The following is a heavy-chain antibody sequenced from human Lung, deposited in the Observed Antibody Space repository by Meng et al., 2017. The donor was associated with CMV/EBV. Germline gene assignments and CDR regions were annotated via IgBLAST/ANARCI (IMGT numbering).Heavy chain of an antibody. CDR1: GYTLTSYA. Sequence: QVQLVQLGAEVKKPGASVKGSCKASGYTLTSYAMHWVRQAPGQRLEWMGWINAGNGNTKYSQRFQGRVTITRDTSASTAYMELSSLRSEDTTVYYCARAGYDSSGYYPQPFDYWGQGTLVTVSS. J-gene: IGHJ4*02. CDR3: ARAGYDSSGYYPQPFDY. V-gene: IGHV1-3*01. D-gene: IGHD3-22*01. CDR2: INAGNGNT.